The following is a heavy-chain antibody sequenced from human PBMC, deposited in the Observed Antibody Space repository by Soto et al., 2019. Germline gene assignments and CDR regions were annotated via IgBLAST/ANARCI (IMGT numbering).Heavy chain of an antibody. Sequence: GESLKISCKGSVDSFTSYCISWLRQMPVRGLEWMGRIDPSDSYTNYSPSFQGHVTISADKSISTAYLQWSSLKASDTATYYCAYAPRILVQAAPGYYYRMEVWAQGTTVTLSS. J-gene: IGHJ6*01. CDR2: IDPSDSYT. CDR3: AYAPRILVQAAPGYYYRMEV. D-gene: IGHD2-2*01. V-gene: IGHV5-10-1*01. CDR1: VDSFTSYC.